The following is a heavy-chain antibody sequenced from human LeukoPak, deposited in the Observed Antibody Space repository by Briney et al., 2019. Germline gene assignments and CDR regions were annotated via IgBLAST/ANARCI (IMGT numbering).Heavy chain of an antibody. V-gene: IGHV4-59*01. Sequence: SETLSLTCTVSGGSISSYYWSWIRQPPGKGLEWIGYIYYSGSTNYNPSLKSRVTISVDTSKNQFSLKLSSVTAADTAVYYCARSFMVRGVDDAFDIWGQGTMVTVSS. CDR2: IYYSGST. CDR1: GGSISSYY. D-gene: IGHD3-10*01. CDR3: ARSFMVRGVDDAFDI. J-gene: IGHJ3*02.